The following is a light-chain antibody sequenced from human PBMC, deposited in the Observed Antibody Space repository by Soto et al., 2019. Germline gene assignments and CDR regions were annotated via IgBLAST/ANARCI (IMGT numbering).Light chain of an antibody. CDR2: GVT. J-gene: IGLJ1*01. V-gene: IGLV2-14*01. CDR1: SSDVGAHYS. CDR3: SSYTSGSSHYV. Sequence: QSALTQPASVSGSPGQSITISCTGTSSDVGAHYSVSWYQHHPGKAPKLIIYGVTNRPSGVSNRFSGSKSGNTASLTISGLQAEDEADYHCSSYTSGSSHYVFGTGTKVTVL.